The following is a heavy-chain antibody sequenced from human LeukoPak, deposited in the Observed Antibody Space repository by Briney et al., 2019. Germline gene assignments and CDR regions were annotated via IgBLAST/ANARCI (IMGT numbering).Heavy chain of an antibody. D-gene: IGHD3-3*01. CDR1: GGSISSYY. V-gene: IGHV4-59*12. Sequence: SETLSLTCTVSGGSISSYYWSWIRQPPGKGLEWIGYIYYSGSTNYNPSLKSRVTISVDTSKNQFSLKLSSVTAADTAVYYCARVVLEWLPYFDYWGQGTLVTVSS. J-gene: IGHJ4*02. CDR3: ARVVLEWLPYFDY. CDR2: IYYSGST.